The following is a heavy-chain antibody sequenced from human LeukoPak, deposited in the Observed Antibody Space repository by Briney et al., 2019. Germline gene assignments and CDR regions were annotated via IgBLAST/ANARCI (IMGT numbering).Heavy chain of an antibody. V-gene: IGHV4-61*02. CDR2: IYTCGST. D-gene: IGHD3-3*01. CDR1: GGSISSGSYY. Sequence: SETLSLTCTVSGGSISSGSYYWSWIRQPAGKGLEWIGRIYTCGSTNYNPSLKSRVTISVDTSKNQFSLKLSSVAAADTAVYYCAMGEVTIFGVVHYYYYGMDVWGQGTTVTVSS. J-gene: IGHJ6*02. CDR3: AMGEVTIFGVVHYYYYGMDV.